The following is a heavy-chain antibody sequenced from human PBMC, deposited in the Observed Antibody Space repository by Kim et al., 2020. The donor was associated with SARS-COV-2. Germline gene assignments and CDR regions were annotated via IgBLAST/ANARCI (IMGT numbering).Heavy chain of an antibody. J-gene: IGHJ4*02. Sequence: ADSVKGRFTISRDNSKNTLYLQMNSLRAEDTAVYYCAKGGVVVAATPFDYWGQGTLVTVSS. CDR3: AKGGVVVAATPFDY. D-gene: IGHD2-15*01. V-gene: IGHV3-23*01.